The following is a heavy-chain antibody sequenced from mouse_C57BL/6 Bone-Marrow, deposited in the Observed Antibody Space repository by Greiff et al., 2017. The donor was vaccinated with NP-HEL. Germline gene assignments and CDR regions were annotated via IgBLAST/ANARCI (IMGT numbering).Heavy chain of an antibody. V-gene: IGHV1-15*01. CDR1: GYTFTDYE. CDR3: TRWGDGYYWYFDV. Sequence: VQLQQSGAELVRPGASVTLSCKASGYTFTDYEMHWVKQTPVHGLEWIGAIDPETGGTAYNQKFKGKAILTADKSSSTAYMELRSLTSEDSAVYYCTRWGDGYYWYFDVWGTGTTVTVSS. J-gene: IGHJ1*03. D-gene: IGHD2-3*01. CDR2: IDPETGGT.